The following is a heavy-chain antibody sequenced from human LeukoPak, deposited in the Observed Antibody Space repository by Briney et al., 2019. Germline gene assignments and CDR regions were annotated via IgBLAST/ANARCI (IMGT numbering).Heavy chain of an antibody. CDR1: GGSISNYY. D-gene: IGHD4-11*01. CDR3: AREFSVTTPFFDY. V-gene: IGHV4-59*12. J-gene: IGHJ4*02. Sequence: PSETLSLTCTVSGGSISNYYWSWIRQPPGKGLEWIGYIYHSGSTYYNPSLKSRVTISVDRSKNQFSLKLSSVTAADTAVYYCAREFSVTTPFFDYWGQGTLVTVSS. CDR2: IYHSGST.